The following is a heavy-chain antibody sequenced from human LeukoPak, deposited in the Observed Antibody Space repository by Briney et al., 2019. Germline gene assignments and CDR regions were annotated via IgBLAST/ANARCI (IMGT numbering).Heavy chain of an antibody. V-gene: IGHV4-30-4*01. CDR1: GDPITNGDYY. D-gene: IGHD2-15*01. Sequence: SETLSLTCSVSGDPITNGDYYWTWIRQSPGEGLEWLGYIYHSGRTLYNPSLESRLFLSVDTSKNQFSLTLTSVTTADSAVFYCARGVRGRKWYYFDPWGRGTLVTVSS. CDR2: IYHSGRT. CDR3: ARGVRGRKWYYFDP. J-gene: IGHJ4*02.